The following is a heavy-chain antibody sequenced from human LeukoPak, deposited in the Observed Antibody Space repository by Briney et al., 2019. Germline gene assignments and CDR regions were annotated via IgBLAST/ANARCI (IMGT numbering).Heavy chain of an antibody. J-gene: IGHJ4*02. Sequence: GGSLRLSCAASGFTFSMYSTHWVRQAPGKGLEWVAVVSYDGSSQYYADSVKGRFTISRDNSKNTLYLQMNSLRAEDTAVYFCASTSRPWHPIYSLLDYWGQGTLVTVSS. D-gene: IGHD2-21*01. V-gene: IGHV3-30*01. CDR3: ASTSRPWHPIYSLLDY. CDR2: VSYDGSSQ. CDR1: GFTFSMYS.